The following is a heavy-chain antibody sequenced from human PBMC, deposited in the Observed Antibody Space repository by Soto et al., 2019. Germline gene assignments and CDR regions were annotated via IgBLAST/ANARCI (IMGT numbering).Heavy chain of an antibody. Sequence: QVQLQESGPGLVKTSLTLSLTCTVSGGSISSGGYYWSWIRQHPGKGLEWIGYIYYSGSTYYNPSLKSRVTISVDTSKNQFSLKLSSVTAADTAVYYCARGDLQLVLPFDYWGQGTLVTVSS. CDR2: IYYSGST. CDR3: ARGDLQLVLPFDY. CDR1: GGSISSGGYY. D-gene: IGHD6-6*01. V-gene: IGHV4-31*03. J-gene: IGHJ4*02.